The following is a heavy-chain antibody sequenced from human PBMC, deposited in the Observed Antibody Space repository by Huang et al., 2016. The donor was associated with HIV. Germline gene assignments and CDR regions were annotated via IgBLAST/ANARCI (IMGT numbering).Heavy chain of an antibody. D-gene: IGHD5-12*01. J-gene: IGHJ4*02. CDR3: ARRGWEYSGYEVFDS. Sequence: QLQLQESGPGLVKPSETLSLFCTVSNGSMSSGSYYWGWIRQSPGKSLEWSGSIFYSGRTFYSPSLKSRVTITVDKSKNLFSLNLASVTAADTALYYCARRGWEYSGYEVFDSWGQGTLVAVSS. CDR2: IFYSGRT. CDR1: NGSMSSGSYY. V-gene: IGHV4-39*01.